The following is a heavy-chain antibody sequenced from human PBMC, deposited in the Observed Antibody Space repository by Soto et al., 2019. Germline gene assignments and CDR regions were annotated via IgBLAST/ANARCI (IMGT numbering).Heavy chain of an antibody. CDR2: INHSGST. J-gene: IGHJ6*02. CDR1: GGSFSGYY. D-gene: IGHD3-10*01. V-gene: IGHV4-34*01. Sequence: SETLSLTCAVYGGSFSGYYWSWIRQPPGKGLEWIGEINHSGSTNYNPSLKSRVTISVDTPKNQFSLKLSSVTAADTAVYYCARIPVGLWFGEFYYYYGMDVWGQGTTVTVSS. CDR3: ARIPVGLWFGEFYYYYGMDV.